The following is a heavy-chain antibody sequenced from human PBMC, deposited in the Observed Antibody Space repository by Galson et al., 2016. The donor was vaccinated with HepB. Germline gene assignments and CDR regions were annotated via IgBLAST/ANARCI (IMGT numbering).Heavy chain of an antibody. CDR2: ISSSGSTI. D-gene: IGHD1-26*01. CDR3: ARISPYEGGF. CDR1: GLTFSSVS. J-gene: IGHJ4*02. V-gene: IGHV3-48*02. Sequence: SLRLSCAGSGLTFSSVSLNWVRQAPGKGLEWISYISSSGSTIHYADSVKGRFTVSRDNAKNSVYPQMNSLGDGDTAVYYCARISPYEGGFWGQGTLVIVSS.